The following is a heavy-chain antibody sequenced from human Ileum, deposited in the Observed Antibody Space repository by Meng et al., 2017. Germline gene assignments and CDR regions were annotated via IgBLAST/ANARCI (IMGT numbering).Heavy chain of an antibody. CDR2: IYYSGST. J-gene: IGHJ4*02. D-gene: IGHD3-22*01. Sequence: GSLRPSCTVSGGSISSYYWSWIRQPPGKGLEWIGYIYYSGSTNYNPSLKSRVSISLDTSKSQFSLRLSSVTAADTAVYYCARGSVGYYYGWGQGTLVTVSS. CDR1: GGSISSYY. V-gene: IGHV4-59*01. CDR3: ARGSVGYYYG.